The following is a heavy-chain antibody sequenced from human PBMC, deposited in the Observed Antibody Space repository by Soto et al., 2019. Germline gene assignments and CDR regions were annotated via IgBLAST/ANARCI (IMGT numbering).Heavy chain of an antibody. CDR2: ISAYNGNT. CDR1: GYTFTGYD. J-gene: IGHJ4*02. D-gene: IGHD2-8*02. Sequence: QVQLVQSGGEVKKPGASVKVSCKASGYTFTGYDVSWVRQAPGQGLEWMGWISAYNGNTDYAQKLQGRVTMTTDTSTSTAYMELTSLRSDDTAVYYCARDKSGAVTSPGDYWGQGTLVTVSS. CDR3: ARDKSGAVTSPGDY. V-gene: IGHV1-18*01.